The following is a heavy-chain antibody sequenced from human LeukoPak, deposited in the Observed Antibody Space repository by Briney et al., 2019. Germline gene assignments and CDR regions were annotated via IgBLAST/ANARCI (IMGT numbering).Heavy chain of an antibody. CDR2: IKEDGSEK. V-gene: IGHV3-7*03. Sequence: GGSLRLSCAASGFTFRSYWLNWVRQTPGKGLEWVANIKEDGSEKYHVDSVKGRFTISRDSAKSSLYLQMNSLRAEDTALYYCARSIMGGGAFDYWGQGTQVTVSS. CDR1: GFTFRSYW. D-gene: IGHD3-10*01. CDR3: ARSIMGGGAFDY. J-gene: IGHJ4*02.